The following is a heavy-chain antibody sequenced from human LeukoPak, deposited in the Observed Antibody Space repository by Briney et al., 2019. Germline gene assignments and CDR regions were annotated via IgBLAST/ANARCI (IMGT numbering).Heavy chain of an antibody. Sequence: SETLSLTCAVSGYSISSGYYWGWIRQPPGKGLEWIGSIYHSGSTYYNPSLKSRVTISVDTSKNQFSLKLSSVTAADTAVCYCARTKHYDILTGLDAFDIWGQGTMVTVSS. CDR2: IYHSGST. D-gene: IGHD3-9*01. V-gene: IGHV4-38-2*01. CDR1: GYSISSGYY. CDR3: ARTKHYDILTGLDAFDI. J-gene: IGHJ3*02.